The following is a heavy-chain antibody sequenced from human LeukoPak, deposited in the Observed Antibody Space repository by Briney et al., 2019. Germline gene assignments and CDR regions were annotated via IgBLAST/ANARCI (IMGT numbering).Heavy chain of an antibody. Sequence: GGSLRLSCAASGITFSTYAMIWVRQAPGKGLEWVSAISSRGGATYYADSVKGRFTISRDNSKNTLYLQMNSPRVEDTAVYYYATWGGSYWGNWFDPWGQGTLVTVSS. D-gene: IGHD1-26*01. CDR3: ATWGGSYWGNWFDP. J-gene: IGHJ5*02. V-gene: IGHV3-23*01. CDR1: GITFSTYA. CDR2: ISSRGGAT.